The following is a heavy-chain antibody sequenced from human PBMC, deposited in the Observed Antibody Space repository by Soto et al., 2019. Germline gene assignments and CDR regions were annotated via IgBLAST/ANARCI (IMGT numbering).Heavy chain of an antibody. CDR2: IYKSGST. D-gene: IGHD3-22*01. CDR3: ARPGYYDDSGYWRCPFDF. CDR1: GDSISTSHYY. J-gene: IGHJ3*01. V-gene: IGHV4-39*01. Sequence: QLQLQESGPGLVKPSETLSLTCTVSGDSISTSHYYWGWIRQPPGKGLEWIGSIYKSGSTYYNPSLKSRVTISLDTSKNQFSMKLSSVTAADTAVYYCARPGYYDDSGYWRCPFDFWGQGTMVTVSS.